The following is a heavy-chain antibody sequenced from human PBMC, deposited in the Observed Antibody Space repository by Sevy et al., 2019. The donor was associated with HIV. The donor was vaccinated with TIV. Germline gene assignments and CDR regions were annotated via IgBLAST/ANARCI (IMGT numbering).Heavy chain of an antibody. J-gene: IGHJ4*02. D-gene: IGHD6-13*01. CDR2: ISYDGSNK. CDR3: ARGSSWYWRRWIDY. CDR1: GFTFSSYA. Sequence: GGSLRLSCAASGFTFSSYAMHWVRQAPGKGLEWVAVISYDGSNKYYADSVKGRFTISRDNSKNTLYLQMNSLRAEDTAVYHCARGSSWYWRRWIDYWGQGTLVTVSS. V-gene: IGHV3-30-3*01.